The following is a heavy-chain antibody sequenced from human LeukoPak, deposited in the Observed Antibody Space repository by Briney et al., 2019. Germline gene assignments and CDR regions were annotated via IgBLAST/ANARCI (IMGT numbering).Heavy chain of an antibody. CDR3: ARAYYYGSGSYRFPMDV. Sequence: PGGSLRLSCAASGFTFSSYDMSWVRQAPGKGLEWVSYISSSGSTIYQADSVKGRFTISRDNAKNSLYLQMNSLRAEDTAVYYCARAYYYGSGSYRFPMDVWGKGTTVTISS. J-gene: IGHJ6*03. CDR1: GFTFSSYD. D-gene: IGHD3-10*01. V-gene: IGHV3-48*03. CDR2: ISSSGSTI.